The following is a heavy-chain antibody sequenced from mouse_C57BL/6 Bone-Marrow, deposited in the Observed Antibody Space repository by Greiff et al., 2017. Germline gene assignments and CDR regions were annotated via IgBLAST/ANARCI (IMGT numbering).Heavy chain of an antibody. Sequence: VQLQQSGAELARPGASVKLSCKASGYTFTSYGISWVKQRTGQGLEWIGEIYPRSGNTYYNEKFKGKATLTADKSSTTAYIELRRLTSEDSAVYLCARRGYWGQGTTLTVSS. J-gene: IGHJ2*01. CDR1: GYTFTSYG. CDR2: IYPRSGNT. CDR3: ARRGY. V-gene: IGHV1-81*01.